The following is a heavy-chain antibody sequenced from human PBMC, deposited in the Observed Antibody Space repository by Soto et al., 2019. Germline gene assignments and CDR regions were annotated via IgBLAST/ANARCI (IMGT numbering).Heavy chain of an antibody. V-gene: IGHV4-59*08. CDR2: IYYDGRT. Sequence: SETLSLTCTVSGGSMISYYWSWIRQPPGKGLEWIGIIYYDGRTWYNPSFKGRLTISVDTSKNQFSLNLSSVTAADTAVYYCARRWYYDSSGYYHFDYWGQGSLVTVSS. J-gene: IGHJ4*02. CDR3: ARRWYYDSSGYYHFDY. D-gene: IGHD3-22*01. CDR1: GGSMISYY.